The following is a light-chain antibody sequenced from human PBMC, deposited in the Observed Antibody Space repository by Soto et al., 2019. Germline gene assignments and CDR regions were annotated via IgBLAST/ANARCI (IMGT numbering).Light chain of an antibody. J-gene: IGKJ1*01. V-gene: IGKV3-15*01. CDR2: GAS. CDR3: QQYNNWPRT. Sequence: EIVMPQSQATLSVSPGERATRSCRASHSVSSTLAWYQQKPGQAPRLLIYGASTRATGIPARFSGSGSGTEFTLTISSLQSEDFAVYYCQQYNNWPRTFGQGTKVDIK. CDR1: HSVSST.